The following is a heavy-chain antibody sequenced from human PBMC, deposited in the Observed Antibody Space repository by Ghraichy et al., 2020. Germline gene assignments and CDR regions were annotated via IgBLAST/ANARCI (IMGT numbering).Heavy chain of an antibody. Sequence: SETLSLTCAVYGGSFSNYYWTWIRQPPGKGLEWIGEINHSGRTNYNPSLKSRVTLSRDTSKNQFSLKLSSVTAADTAVYYCARATIRDGMDVWGQGTTVTVSS. CDR2: INHSGRT. J-gene: IGHJ6*02. CDR1: GGSFSNYY. V-gene: IGHV4-34*01. D-gene: IGHD5-12*01. CDR3: ARATIRDGMDV.